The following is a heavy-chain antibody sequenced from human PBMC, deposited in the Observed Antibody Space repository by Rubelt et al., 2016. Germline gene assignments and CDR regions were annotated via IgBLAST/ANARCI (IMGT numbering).Heavy chain of an antibody. Sequence: GGGLGQPGGSLRLSCTASGFAFSIYAMNWVRQAPGKGLEWVANVKQDGSDKHYVESVKGRFTVSRDNAKNSLYLQMNSLRAEDTAGYYCARGTMGARIQLWLRDGMDVWGQGTTVTVSS. V-gene: IGHV3-7*01. CDR2: VKQDGSDK. D-gene: IGHD5-18*01. CDR1: GFAFSIYA. CDR3: ARGTMGARIQLWLRDGMDV. J-gene: IGHJ6*02.